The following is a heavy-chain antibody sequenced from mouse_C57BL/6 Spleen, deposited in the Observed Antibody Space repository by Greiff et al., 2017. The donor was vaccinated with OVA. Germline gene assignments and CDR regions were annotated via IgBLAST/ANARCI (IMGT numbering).Heavy chain of an antibody. CDR3: AREGITTVGY. Sequence: VKLVESGAELARPGASVKLSCKASGYTFTSYGISWVKQRTGQGLEWIGEIYPRSGNTYYNEKFKGKATLTADKSSSTAYMELRSLTSEDSAVYFCAREGITTVGYWGQGTTLTVSS. D-gene: IGHD1-1*01. CDR1: GYTFTSYG. CDR2: IYPRSGNT. J-gene: IGHJ2*01. V-gene: IGHV1-81*01.